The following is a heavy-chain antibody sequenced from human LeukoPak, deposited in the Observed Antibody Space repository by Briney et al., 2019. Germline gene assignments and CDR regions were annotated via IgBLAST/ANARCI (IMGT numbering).Heavy chain of an antibody. J-gene: IGHJ3*02. V-gene: IGHV4-4*07. CDR3: ARGIAAASERALDM. D-gene: IGHD6-13*01. CDR1: GGSISSYY. CDR2: IFTSGST. Sequence: SETLSLTCTVSGGSISSYYWSWIRQHAGKGLEWIGRIFTSGSTNYNPSLKSRVTMSVDTSKNQFSLKLSSVTAADTAVYYCARGIAAASERALDMWGQGTMVTVSS.